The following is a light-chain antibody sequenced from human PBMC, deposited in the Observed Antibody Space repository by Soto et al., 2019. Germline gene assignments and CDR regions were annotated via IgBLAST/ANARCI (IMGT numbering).Light chain of an antibody. CDR3: QQRSKWPLIT. V-gene: IGKV3D-20*02. CDR1: QSVSNNY. J-gene: IGKJ5*01. Sequence: EIVLTQSPGSLSLSPGERATLSCRASQSVSNNYLAWYQQKPGQAPRLLIYGASSRATGIPDRFSGSGSGTDFTLTISRLEPEDFAVYYCQQRSKWPLITFGQGTRLEIK. CDR2: GAS.